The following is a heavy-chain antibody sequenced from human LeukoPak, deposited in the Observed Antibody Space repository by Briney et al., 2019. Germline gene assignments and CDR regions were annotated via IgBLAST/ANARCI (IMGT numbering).Heavy chain of an antibody. Sequence: SVTVSCTATGCTFSRYAISWVRQAPGQGLEWMGGIIPIFGTANYAQKFQGRVTITTDESTRTAYMGLSSLRTEDTAVYYCARGLYYYDSSGFRQDGFDYWGQGTLVTVSS. V-gene: IGHV1-69*05. CDR2: IIPIFGTA. D-gene: IGHD3-22*01. CDR1: GCTFSRYA. J-gene: IGHJ4*02. CDR3: ARGLYYYDSSGFRQDGFDY.